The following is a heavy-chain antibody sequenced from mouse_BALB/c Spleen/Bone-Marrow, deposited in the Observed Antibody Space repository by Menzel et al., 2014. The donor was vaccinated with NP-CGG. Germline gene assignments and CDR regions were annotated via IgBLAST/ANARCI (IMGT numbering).Heavy chain of an antibody. CDR1: GYTFNSYW. CDR2: INPSNGRT. J-gene: IGHJ2*01. Sequence: VKLQESGAELVKPGASVKLSCTASGYTFNSYWMHWVRQRPGQGLEWIGEINPSNGRTNYNERFKNKATLTVARSSSTAYMQLSSLTSGDSAVYLCARGXXXXXXXXXXXGQGTTLTXSS. V-gene: IGHV1S81*02. CDR3: ARGXXXXXXXXXX.